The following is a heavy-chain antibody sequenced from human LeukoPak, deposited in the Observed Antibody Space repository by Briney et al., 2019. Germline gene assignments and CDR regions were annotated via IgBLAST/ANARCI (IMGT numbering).Heavy chain of an antibody. D-gene: IGHD3-9*01. Sequence: PGGSLRLSCAASGFTLSSYAMSWVRQAPGKGLEWVSAISGSGGSTYYADSVKGRFTISRDNSKNTLYLQMNSLRAEDTAVYYCAKLDYDILTGYPIYYYYGMDVWGQGTTVTVSS. V-gene: IGHV3-23*01. CDR3: AKLDYDILTGYPIYYYYGMDV. J-gene: IGHJ6*02. CDR2: ISGSGGST. CDR1: GFTLSSYA.